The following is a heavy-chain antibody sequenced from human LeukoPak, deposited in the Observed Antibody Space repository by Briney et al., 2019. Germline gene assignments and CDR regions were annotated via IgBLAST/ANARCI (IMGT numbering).Heavy chain of an antibody. CDR3: ARDQRGRAFDY. J-gene: IGHJ4*02. V-gene: IGHV1-46*01. CDR1: GYTXTSYY. Sequence: ASVKVSCKASGYTXTSYYMHWVRQAPGQGLEWMGIINPSGGSTSYAQKFQGRVTMTRDTSTSTVYMELSSLRSEDTAVYYCARDQRGRAFDYWGQGTLVTVSS. D-gene: IGHD3-10*01. CDR2: INPSGGST.